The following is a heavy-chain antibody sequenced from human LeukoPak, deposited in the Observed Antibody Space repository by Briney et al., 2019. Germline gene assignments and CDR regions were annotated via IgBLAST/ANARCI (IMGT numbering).Heavy chain of an antibody. D-gene: IGHD4-17*01. V-gene: IGHV3-15*01. CDR2: IKIKTDGGKT. CDR1: GPTFVSNW. J-gene: IGHJ4*02. Sequence: SPTLSLSAAGPTFVSNWMDWVRQAPGKGREWVGRIKIKTDGGKTDYAAPVKGRFTISRDDSKHTLYLQMNSLKTGDTGVYYCTGEYGDYQVVHYWGQGTLVSVPS. CDR3: TGEYGDYQVVHY.